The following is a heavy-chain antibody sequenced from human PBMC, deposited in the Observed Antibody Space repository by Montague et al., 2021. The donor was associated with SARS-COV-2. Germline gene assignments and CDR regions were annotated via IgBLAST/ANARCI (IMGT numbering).Heavy chain of an antibody. J-gene: IGHJ6*02. CDR1: GRSISSSSYY. Sequence: SETLSLTCTVSGRSISSSSYYWGWIRQPPGKGLEWIGSIYCSGSTYYNPSLKSRVTISVDTSKNQFSLKLSSVTAADTAVYYCARVGRQQLVRLSGMDVWGQGTTVTVSS. D-gene: IGHD6-13*01. CDR2: IYCSGST. CDR3: ARVGRQQLVRLSGMDV. V-gene: IGHV4-39*07.